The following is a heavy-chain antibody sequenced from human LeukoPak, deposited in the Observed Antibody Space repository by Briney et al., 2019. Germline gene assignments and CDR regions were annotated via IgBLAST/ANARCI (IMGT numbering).Heavy chain of an antibody. D-gene: IGHD2-2*02. V-gene: IGHV4-30-4*01. CDR3: ARNNIVVVPAAIEAALDYYYYGMDV. CDR2: IYYSGST. CDR1: GGSISSGDYY. Sequence: SETLSFTGTVSGGSISSGDYYWSWIRQPPGKGLEWIGYIYYSGSTYYNPSLKSRVTISVDTSKNQFSLKLSSVTAADTAVYYCARNNIVVVPAAIEAALDYYYYGMDVWGQGTTVTVSS. J-gene: IGHJ6*02.